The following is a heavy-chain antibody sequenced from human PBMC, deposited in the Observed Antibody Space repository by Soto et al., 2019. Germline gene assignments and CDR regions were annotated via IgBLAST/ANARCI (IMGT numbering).Heavy chain of an antibody. D-gene: IGHD3-3*01. CDR1: GGSISSYY. CDR2: IYYSGST. V-gene: IGHV4-59*08. CDR3: SRREYDSRGDQNWFDP. J-gene: IGHJ5*02. Sequence: SETLSLTCTVSGGSISSYYWSWIRQPPGKGLEWIGYIYYSGSTNYNPSLKSRVTISVDTSKNQFSLKLSSVTAADTAVYYCSRREYDSRGDQNWFDPWGQGTLVTVSS.